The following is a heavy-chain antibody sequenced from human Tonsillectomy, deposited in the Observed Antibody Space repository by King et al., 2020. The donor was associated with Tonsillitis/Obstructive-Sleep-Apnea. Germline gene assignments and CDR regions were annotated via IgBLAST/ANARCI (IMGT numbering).Heavy chain of an antibody. J-gene: IGHJ5*02. V-gene: IGHV1-2*06. CDR1: GYTFTGYY. CDR3: ARGEAAAGTDWFDP. CDR2: INPNSGGT. D-gene: IGHD6-13*01. Sequence: QLVQSGAEVKKPGASVKVSCKASGYTFTGYYIYWVRQAPGQGLECMGRINPNSGGTNYAQKFQGRVTMTRDTSINTAYMELSRLRSDDTAVYFCARGEAAAGTDWFDPWGQGTLVTVS.